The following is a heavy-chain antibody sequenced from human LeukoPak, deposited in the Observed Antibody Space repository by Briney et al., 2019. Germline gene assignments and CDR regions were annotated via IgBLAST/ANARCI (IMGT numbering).Heavy chain of an antibody. J-gene: IGHJ4*02. D-gene: IGHD3-22*01. CDR1: GFTLSSYN. V-gene: IGHV3-21*06. CDR2: ISSTSTYI. Sequence: GGSLRLSCAASGFTLSSYNMNWVRQAPGKGLEWVSSISSTSTYIYYADSVKGRFTISRDNAKNSLFLQMNSLRAEDTAVYYCARVLNYYDSSGYYFSYWGQGTLVTVSS. CDR3: ARVLNYYDSSGYYFSY.